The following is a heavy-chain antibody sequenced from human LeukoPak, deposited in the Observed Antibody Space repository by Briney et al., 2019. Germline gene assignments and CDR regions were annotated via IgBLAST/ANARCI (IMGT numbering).Heavy chain of an antibody. CDR2: ISSDGDYI. D-gene: IGHD2-15*01. V-gene: IGHV3-21*01. CDR1: GFTFNSYS. CDR3: ARTLEYCSGGSCYFDY. J-gene: IGHJ4*02. Sequence: GGSLRLSCAASGFTFNSYSLSWVRQAPGKGLEWISSISSDGDYIYYADSLKGRFTISRDNAKNSLYLQMNSLRAEDTAVYYCARTLEYCSGGSCYFDYWGQGTLVTVSS.